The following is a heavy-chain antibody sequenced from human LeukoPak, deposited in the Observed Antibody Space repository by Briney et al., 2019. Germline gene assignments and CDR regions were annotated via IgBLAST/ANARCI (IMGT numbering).Heavy chain of an antibody. CDR2: INPSGGST. CDR3: ARDGDYYDSSGYYPYYYYYYMDV. D-gene: IGHD3-22*01. V-gene: IGHV1-46*01. CDR1: GYTFTSYY. J-gene: IGHJ6*03. Sequence: GASVKVSCKASGYTFTSYYMHWVRQAPGQGLEWMGIINPSGGSTSYAQKFQGRVTMTRDTSTSTVYMELSSLRSEDTAVYYCARDGDYYDSSGYYPYYYYYYMDVWGKGPTVTVSS.